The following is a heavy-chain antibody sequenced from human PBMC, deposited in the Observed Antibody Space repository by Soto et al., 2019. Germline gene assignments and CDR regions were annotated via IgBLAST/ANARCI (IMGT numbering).Heavy chain of an antibody. V-gene: IGHV3-11*05. CDR1: GFTFSDYY. Sequence: QVQLVESGGGLVKPGGSLRLSCAASGFTFSDYYMTWFRQAPGKGLEWVSYISSTSAYTDYADSLKGRFTISRDNANNILYPQMSSLRDEDTGVYFCARDPSRRAPPDYWGQGTRVTVSS. CDR3: ARDPSRRAPPDY. J-gene: IGHJ4*02. D-gene: IGHD6-6*01. CDR2: ISSTSAYT.